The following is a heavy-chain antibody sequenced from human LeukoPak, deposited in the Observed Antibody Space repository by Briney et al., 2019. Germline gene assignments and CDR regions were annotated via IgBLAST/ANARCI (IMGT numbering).Heavy chain of an antibody. V-gene: IGHV4-34*01. D-gene: IGHD1-1*01. CDR1: GGSFSGSYY. J-gene: IGHJ3*02. Sequence: SETLSLTCAVFGGSFSGSYYWSWIRQPPGMGLEWLGQITRGGSTIYNPSLKSRVTISVDTSKTQFSLKLSSVTAADTAVYYCARQLWGWTTGTADAFDIWGQGTMVTVSS. CDR2: ITRGGST. CDR3: ARQLWGWTTGTADAFDI.